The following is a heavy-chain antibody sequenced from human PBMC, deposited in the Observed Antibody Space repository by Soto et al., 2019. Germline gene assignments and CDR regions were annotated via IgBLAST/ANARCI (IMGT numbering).Heavy chain of an antibody. Sequence: PGESLKISCKGSGYSFNTYWIGWVRQMPGKGLEWMGVIYPVDSDTRYSPSFQGQVSISADKSLSTAYLQWSSLKASDTAMYYCARGDYDILTGNYKSYFGMDVWGQGTTVTVSS. CDR1: GYSFNTYW. CDR2: IYPVDSDT. J-gene: IGHJ6*02. CDR3: ARGDYDILTGNYKSYFGMDV. V-gene: IGHV5-51*01. D-gene: IGHD3-9*01.